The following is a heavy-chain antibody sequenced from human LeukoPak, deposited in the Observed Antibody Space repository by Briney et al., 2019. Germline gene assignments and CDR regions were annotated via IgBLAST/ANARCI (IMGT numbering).Heavy chain of an antibody. CDR2: INSDGSST. D-gene: IGHD5-12*01. V-gene: IGHV3-74*01. CDR3: ARDPRGYSGYDYSFDY. J-gene: IGHJ4*02. Sequence: GGSLRLSCAASGFTFSSYWMHWVRHAPGKGLVWVSRINSDGSSTSYADSVKGRFTISRDNAKNTLYLQMNSLRAEDTAVYYCARDPRGYSGYDYSFDYWGQGTLVTVSS. CDR1: GFTFSSYW.